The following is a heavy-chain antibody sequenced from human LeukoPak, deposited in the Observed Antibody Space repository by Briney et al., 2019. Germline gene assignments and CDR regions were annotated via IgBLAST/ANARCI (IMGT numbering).Heavy chain of an antibody. D-gene: IGHD3-9*01. CDR2: IYPGDSDT. Sequence: RGASLKISCKGSGYSFTSYWIGWVRQMPGKGLEWMGIIYPGDSDTRYSPSFQGQVTISADKSISTAYLQWSSLKASDTAMYYCARHVGNPHLILTGPYNWFDPWGQGTLVTVSS. CDR3: ARHVGNPHLILTGPYNWFDP. V-gene: IGHV5-51*01. CDR1: GYSFTSYW. J-gene: IGHJ5*02.